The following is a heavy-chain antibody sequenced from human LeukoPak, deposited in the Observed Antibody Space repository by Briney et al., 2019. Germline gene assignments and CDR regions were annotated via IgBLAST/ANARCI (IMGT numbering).Heavy chain of an antibody. CDR3: ARDLYYYGSSSYFDD. D-gene: IGHD3-22*01. J-gene: IGHJ4*02. Sequence: PGGLLRLSCAASGSTFSSHEMNSVRQAPGKGLESASHISSTGSTIYYADSVKGRFTISRDNAKHSLYLQMNSLRAEDTAVYYCARDLYYYGSSSYFDDWGQGTLVTVSS. CDR1: GSTFSSHE. CDR2: ISSTGSTI. V-gene: IGHV3-48*03.